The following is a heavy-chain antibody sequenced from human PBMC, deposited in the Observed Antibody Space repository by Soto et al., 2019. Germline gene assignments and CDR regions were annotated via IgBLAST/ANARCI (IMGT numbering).Heavy chain of an antibody. D-gene: IGHD5-18*01. CDR1: GGKFGGYT. CDR2: ISGSGGYT. J-gene: IGHJ6*02. V-gene: IGHV3-23*01. CDR3: AKGGYKYGYYYYGMDV. Sequence: GGSIRVCSGVAGGKFGGYTVNWVSKEKGKWLEWVSSISGSGGYTYYADSVKGRFPISRDNSRSTLYLQMNSLRVEDTAIFYCAKGGYKYGYYYYGMDVSGQAPTVTVSS.